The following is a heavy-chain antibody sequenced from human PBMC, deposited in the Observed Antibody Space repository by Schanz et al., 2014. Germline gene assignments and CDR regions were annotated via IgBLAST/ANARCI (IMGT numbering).Heavy chain of an antibody. V-gene: IGHV3-21*05. J-gene: IGHJ4*01. Sequence: VQLVESGGGVVQPGRSLRLSCAASGFTFSSYGMHWVRQAPGKGLEWVSYISGTTTYTNYADSVKGRFTISRDNAKNSLYLQMNSLRAEDTAVHYCAREQIMAAAGLVDYWGHGTLVTVSS. D-gene: IGHD6-13*01. CDR3: AREQIMAAAGLVDY. CDR1: GFTFSSYG. CDR2: ISGTTTYT.